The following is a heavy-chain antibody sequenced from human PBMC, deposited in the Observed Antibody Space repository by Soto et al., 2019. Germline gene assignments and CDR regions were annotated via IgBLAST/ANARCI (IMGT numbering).Heavy chain of an antibody. J-gene: IGHJ4*02. D-gene: IGHD5-12*01. Sequence: QVQLVESGGGVVQPGRSLRLSCAASGFTFSSYGMHWVRQAPGKGLEWVAVIWYDGSNKYYADSVKGRFTISRDNSKNTLYLQMNSLRAEDTAVYYCARERYSGYDLDYWGQVTLVTVSS. CDR2: IWYDGSNK. CDR3: ARERYSGYDLDY. V-gene: IGHV3-33*01. CDR1: GFTFSSYG.